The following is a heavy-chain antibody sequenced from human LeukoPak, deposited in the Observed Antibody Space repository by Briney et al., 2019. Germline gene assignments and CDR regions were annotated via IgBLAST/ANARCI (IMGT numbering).Heavy chain of an antibody. CDR2: INHSGST. Sequence: SETLSLTCAVYGGSFSGYYWSWIRQPPGKGLEWIGEINHSGSTNYNPSLKSRVTISVDTSKNQFSLKLSPVTAADTAVYYCARERGYSYGNGWGQGTLVTVSS. CDR3: ARERGYSYGNG. CDR1: GGSFSGYY. J-gene: IGHJ4*02. D-gene: IGHD5-18*01. V-gene: IGHV4-34*01.